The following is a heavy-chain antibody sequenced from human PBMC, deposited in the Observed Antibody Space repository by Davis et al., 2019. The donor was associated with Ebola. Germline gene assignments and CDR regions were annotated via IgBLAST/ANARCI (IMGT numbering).Heavy chain of an antibody. CDR1: GYTFTGYY. J-gene: IGHJ4*02. V-gene: IGHV1-46*01. D-gene: IGHD3-10*01. Sequence: ASVKVSCKASGYTFTGYYMHWVRQAPGQGLEWMGIINPSGGSTSYAQKFQGRVTMTTDTSTSTAYMEVRSLRSDDTAVYYCARDGLSGSYNYWGQGTLVTVSS. CDR2: INPSGGST. CDR3: ARDGLSGSYNY.